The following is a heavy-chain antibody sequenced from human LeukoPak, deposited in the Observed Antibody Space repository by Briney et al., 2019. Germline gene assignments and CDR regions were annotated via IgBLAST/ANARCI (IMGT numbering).Heavy chain of an antibody. D-gene: IGHD6-19*01. CDR2: ISSSSSYI. Sequence: GGSLRLSCAASGFTFSSYWMHWVRQAPGKGLVWVSSISSSSSYIYYADSVKGRFTISRDNAKNSLYLQMNSLRAEDTAVYYCARQGEAVAGDLDYWGQGTLVTVSS. J-gene: IGHJ4*02. CDR1: GFTFSSYW. CDR3: ARQGEAVAGDLDY. V-gene: IGHV3-21*01.